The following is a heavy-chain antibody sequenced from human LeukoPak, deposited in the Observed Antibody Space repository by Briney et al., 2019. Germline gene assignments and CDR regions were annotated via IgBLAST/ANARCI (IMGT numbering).Heavy chain of an antibody. D-gene: IGHD3-22*01. CDR1: GYSISSGYY. Sequence: PSETLSLTCAVSGYSISSGYYWGWIRQPPGKGLEWIGSIYHSGSTYYNPFLKSRVTISVDTSKNQFSLKLSSVTAADTAVYYCAGDSSGYVDYWGQGTLVTVSS. V-gene: IGHV4-38-2*01. CDR3: AGDSSGYVDY. J-gene: IGHJ4*02. CDR2: IYHSGST.